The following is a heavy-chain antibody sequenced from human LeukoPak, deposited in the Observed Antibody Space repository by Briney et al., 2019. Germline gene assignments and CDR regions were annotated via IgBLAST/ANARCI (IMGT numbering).Heavy chain of an antibody. D-gene: IGHD3-16*01. CDR2: IYHSGST. CDR3: ARDRFDYVWGSFPPPGAFDI. Sequence: SETPSLTCAVSGYSISSGYYWGWIGQPPGKGLEWIGSIYHSGSTYYNPSLKSRVTISVDTSKNQFSLKLSSVTAADTAVYCCARDRFDYVWGSFPPPGAFDIWGQGTMVTVSS. J-gene: IGHJ3*02. CDR1: GYSISSGYY. V-gene: IGHV4-38-2*02.